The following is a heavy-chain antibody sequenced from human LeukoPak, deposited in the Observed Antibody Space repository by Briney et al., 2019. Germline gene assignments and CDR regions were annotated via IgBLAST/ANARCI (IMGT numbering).Heavy chain of an antibody. Sequence: GGSLRLSCAASGFIFSNSGMHWVRQAPGKGLEWVAVIYTDGTTKYYADSVKGRFTISRDNSQSTLYLQMNSLGAEDTAVYYCARNSGGRRYYFTDWGQGTLVTVSS. J-gene: IGHJ4*02. CDR1: GFIFSNSG. V-gene: IGHV3-33*01. CDR3: ARNSGGRRYYFTD. CDR2: IYTDGTTK. D-gene: IGHD3-10*01.